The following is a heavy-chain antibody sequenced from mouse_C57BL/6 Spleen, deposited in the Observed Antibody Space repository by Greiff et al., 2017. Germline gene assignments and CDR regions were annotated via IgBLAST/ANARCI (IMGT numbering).Heavy chain of an antibody. Sequence: VQLQQSGAELVKPGASVKMSCKASGYTFTSYWITWVKQRPGQGLEWIGGIYPGSGSTNYNEKFKGKATLTADKSSSTAYMQLSSLASEDSAVXYCAREKDDGGGRYGGQGTSVTVSS. CDR1: GYTFTSYW. J-gene: IGHJ4*01. CDR3: AREKDDGGGRY. CDR2: IYPGSGST. V-gene: IGHV1-55*01.